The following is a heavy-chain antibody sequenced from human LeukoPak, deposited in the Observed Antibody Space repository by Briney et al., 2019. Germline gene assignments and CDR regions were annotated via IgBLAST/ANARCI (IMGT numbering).Heavy chain of an antibody. CDR2: IGTAGDT. J-gene: IGHJ4*02. Sequence: GGSLRLSCAASGFTFSSYDMHWVRQATGKGLEWVSAIGTAGDTYYPGSVKGRFTISRDNAKNSLYLQMNSLRAEDTAVYYCARDPPYYDSSGYYYDYWGQGTLVTVSS. CDR3: ARDPPYYDSSGYYYDY. V-gene: IGHV3-13*01. D-gene: IGHD3-22*01. CDR1: GFTFSSYD.